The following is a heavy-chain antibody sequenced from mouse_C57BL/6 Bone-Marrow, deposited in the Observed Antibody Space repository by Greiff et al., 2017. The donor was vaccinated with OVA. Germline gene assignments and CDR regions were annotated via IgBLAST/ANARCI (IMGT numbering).Heavy chain of an antibody. CDR2: IDPSDGET. V-gene: IGHV1-52*01. D-gene: IGHD1-1*01. J-gene: IGHJ3*01. CDR1: FSPFPSYF. CDR3: AKGYYGRGAY. Sequence: QVQLQQSGAELVRPGSSVPLSFPSSFSPFPSYFMHWVKQRPIQGLSLIGNIDPSDGETHYNQKFKDKATLTVDKSSSTAYMQLSSLTSEDSAVYYCAKGYYGRGAYWGQGTLVTVSA.